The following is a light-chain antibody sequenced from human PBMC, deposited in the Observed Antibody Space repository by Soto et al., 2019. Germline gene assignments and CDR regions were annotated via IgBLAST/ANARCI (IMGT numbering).Light chain of an antibody. CDR2: DVS. CDR1: SSDVGGYNY. J-gene: IGLJ2*01. V-gene: IGLV2-14*01. CDR3: TSYTNSGTLVV. Sequence: QSVLTQPASVSGSPGQSITISCTGTSSDVGGYNYVSWYQQHPGKAPKLMIYDVSNRPSGISNRFSGSKSGNTASLTISGLQAEDEAAYYCTSYTNSGTLVVFGGGTKLTVL.